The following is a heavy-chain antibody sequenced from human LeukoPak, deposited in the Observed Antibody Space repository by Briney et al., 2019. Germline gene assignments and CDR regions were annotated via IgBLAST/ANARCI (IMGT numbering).Heavy chain of an antibody. CDR1: GIILSSYW. Sequence: GGSLRLSCAASGIILSSYWMSWVRQAPGKGLEWVANIKQDGSEKWYVDSVKGRFTISRDNAKNTLYLQMNSLRAEDTAVYYCAKGAVAGTVSHFDYWGQGTLVTVSS. D-gene: IGHD6-19*01. V-gene: IGHV3-7*03. J-gene: IGHJ4*02. CDR2: IKQDGSEK. CDR3: AKGAVAGTVSHFDY.